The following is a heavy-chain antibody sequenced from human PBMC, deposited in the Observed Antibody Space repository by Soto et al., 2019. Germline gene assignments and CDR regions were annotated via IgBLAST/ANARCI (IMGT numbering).Heavy chain of an antibody. J-gene: IGHJ6*02. CDR2: IYPGDSDT. V-gene: IGHV5-51*01. Sequence: GESLKISCKGSGYSFTSYWIGWVRQMPGKGLEWMGIIYPGDSDTRYSPSFQGQVTISADKSISTAYLQWSSLKASDTAMYYCARQPITMVRGVITEYYYGMDVWGQGATVTVSS. D-gene: IGHD3-10*01. CDR1: GYSFTSYW. CDR3: ARQPITMVRGVITEYYYGMDV.